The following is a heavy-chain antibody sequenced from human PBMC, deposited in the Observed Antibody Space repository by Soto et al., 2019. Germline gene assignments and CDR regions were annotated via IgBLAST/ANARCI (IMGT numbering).Heavy chain of an antibody. D-gene: IGHD2-2*01. J-gene: IGHJ6*02. CDR2: INHSGST. CDR3: ARSGGYIVVVPAANASYYYYYYGMDV. V-gene: IGHV4-34*01. CDR1: GGSFSGYY. Sequence: PSETLSLTCAVYGGSFSGYYWSWIRQPPGKGLEWIGEINHSGSTNYNPSLKSRVTISVDTSKNQFSLKLSSVTAADTAVYYCARSGGYIVVVPAANASYYYYYYGMDVWSQGTTVTVSS.